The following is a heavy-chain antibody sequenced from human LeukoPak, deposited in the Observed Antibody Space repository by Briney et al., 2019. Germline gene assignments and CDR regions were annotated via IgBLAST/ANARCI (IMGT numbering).Heavy chain of an antibody. D-gene: IGHD5-12*01. Sequence: GRSLRLSCAAPGFTFDDYAMHWVRQAPGKGLGWVSGISWNSGSIGYADSVKGRFTISRDNAKNSLYLQMNSLRAEDTALYYCAKATRGYSGYDPFDYWGQGTLVTVSS. CDR3: AKATRGYSGYDPFDY. V-gene: IGHV3-9*01. CDR1: GFTFDDYA. J-gene: IGHJ4*02. CDR2: ISWNSGSI.